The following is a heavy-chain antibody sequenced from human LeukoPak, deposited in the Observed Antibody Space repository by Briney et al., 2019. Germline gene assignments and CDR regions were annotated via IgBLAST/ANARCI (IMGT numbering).Heavy chain of an antibody. D-gene: IGHD2-15*01. CDR3: ARGADHGGSKCADP. V-gene: IGHV1-8*01. Sequence: ASVKVSCKASGYTFTNYDINWVRQATGQGLEWMGWMNPNSGNTGYAQKFQGRVTMNRNTSISTAYMELSSLRSEDTAVYYCARGADHGGSKCADPWGQGTLVTVST. CDR1: GYTFTNYD. J-gene: IGHJ5*02. CDR2: MNPNSGNT.